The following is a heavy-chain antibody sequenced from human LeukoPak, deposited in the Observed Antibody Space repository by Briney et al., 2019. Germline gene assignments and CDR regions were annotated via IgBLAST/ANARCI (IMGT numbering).Heavy chain of an antibody. CDR1: GFSVSSSG. Sequence: GGSLRLSCTVSGFSVSSSGMSWVRQAPGKGLELISAISVDGETALYADSVKGRFIISRDNSKNTLYLQMNSLRAEDTAVYYCAQGYLSGWYPHWGQGSLVSVSS. D-gene: IGHD6-19*01. CDR3: AQGYLSGWYPH. CDR2: ISVDGETA. J-gene: IGHJ4*02. V-gene: IGHV3-23*01.